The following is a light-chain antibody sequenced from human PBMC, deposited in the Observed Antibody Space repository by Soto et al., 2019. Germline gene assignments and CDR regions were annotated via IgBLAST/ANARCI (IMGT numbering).Light chain of an antibody. CDR1: QDIGDW. V-gene: IGKV1-12*01. CDR2: AAS. Sequence: DIQMTQSPSSVSTSVGDRVSDSCGASQDIGDWLAWYQQKPGKAPKLVVYAASSLQSGVPSRFSGSGSGTDFTLTISSLQPEDFATYYCQQGYSFPVTFGGGTKVDIK. J-gene: IGKJ4*01. CDR3: QQGYSFPVT.